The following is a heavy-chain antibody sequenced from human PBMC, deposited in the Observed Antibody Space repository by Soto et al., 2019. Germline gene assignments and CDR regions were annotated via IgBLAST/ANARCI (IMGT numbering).Heavy chain of an antibody. D-gene: IGHD3-22*01. CDR3: AGWDYDSSGYYYVDYFQH. CDR2: ISSSSSTI. J-gene: IGHJ1*01. Sequence: EVQLVESGGGLVQPGGSLRLSCAASGFTFSSYSMNWVRQAPGKGLEWVSYISSSSSTIYYADSVKGRFTISRDNAKNSLYLQMNSLRDEATAVYSCAGWDYDSSGYYYVDYFQHWGQGTLVTVSS. CDR1: GFTFSSYS. V-gene: IGHV3-48*02.